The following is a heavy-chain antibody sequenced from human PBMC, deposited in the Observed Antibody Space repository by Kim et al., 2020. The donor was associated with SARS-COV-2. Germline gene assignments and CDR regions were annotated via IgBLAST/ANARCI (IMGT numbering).Heavy chain of an antibody. V-gene: IGHV3-9*01. D-gene: IGHD3-22*01. CDR3: AKDALSPYYYDSSGFDS. Sequence: VKGRCTISRDNAKTSLYLQMNSLRAEDTALYYCAKDALSPYYYDSSGFDSWGQGTLVTVSS. J-gene: IGHJ4*02.